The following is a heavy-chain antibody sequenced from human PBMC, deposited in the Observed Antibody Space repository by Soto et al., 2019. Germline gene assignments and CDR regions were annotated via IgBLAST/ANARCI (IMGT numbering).Heavy chain of an antibody. CDR3: ARLIAAAGTPPYYFDY. J-gene: IGHJ4*02. CDR1: GGSISSSSYY. Sequence: QLQLQESGPGLLKPSETLSLTCTVSGGSISSSSYYWGWIRQPPGKGLEWIGSIYYRGSTYYNPSLKSRVTISVDTSKNQFSLKLSSVTAADTAVYYCARLIAAAGTPPYYFDYWGQGTLVTVSS. V-gene: IGHV4-39*01. D-gene: IGHD6-13*01. CDR2: IYYRGST.